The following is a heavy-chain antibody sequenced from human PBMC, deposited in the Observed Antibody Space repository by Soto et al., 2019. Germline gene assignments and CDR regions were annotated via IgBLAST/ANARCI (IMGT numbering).Heavy chain of an antibody. CDR3: ARDPPGGSYWAFHY. CDR1: GFNFMSYA. D-gene: IGHD1-26*01. V-gene: IGHV3-30-3*01. J-gene: IGHJ4*02. Sequence: PGGSLRLSCAGSGFNFMSYAMHWVRQAPGKGLEWVAVISYDGSNKYYADSVKGRFTISRDNSKNTLYLQMNSLRAEDTAVYFCARDPPGGSYWAFHYWGQGNLVTVS. CDR2: ISYDGSNK.